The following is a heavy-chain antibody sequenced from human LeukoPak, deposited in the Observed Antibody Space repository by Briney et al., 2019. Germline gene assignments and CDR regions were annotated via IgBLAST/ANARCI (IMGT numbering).Heavy chain of an antibody. Sequence: GSLKLSCAASGFTFSSYAMSWVRPAPGKGLEWVSAISGSGGSTYYADSVKGRFTISRDNSKNTLYLQMNSLRAEDTAVYYCAKMPTPSGYGLATFDYWGQGTLVTVSS. CDR2: ISGSGGST. J-gene: IGHJ4*02. V-gene: IGHV3-23*01. CDR3: AKMPTPSGYGLATFDY. D-gene: IGHD5-12*01. CDR1: GFTFSSYA.